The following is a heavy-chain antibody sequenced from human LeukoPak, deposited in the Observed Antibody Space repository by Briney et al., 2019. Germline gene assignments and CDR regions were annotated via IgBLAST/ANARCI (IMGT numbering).Heavy chain of an antibody. J-gene: IGHJ3*02. D-gene: IGHD3-16*01. CDR2: ISGYGAST. V-gene: IGHV3-23*01. CDR3: ARDHYDYVWGSYKEGAFDI. CDR1: RFTFPNYA. Sequence: PGGSLRLSCAASRFTFPNYAMSWVRQAPGKGLQWVSYISGYGASTFYADSVKGRFTISRDNSKNTLYLQMNSLRAEDTAVYYCARDHYDYVWGSYKEGAFDIWGQGTMVTVSS.